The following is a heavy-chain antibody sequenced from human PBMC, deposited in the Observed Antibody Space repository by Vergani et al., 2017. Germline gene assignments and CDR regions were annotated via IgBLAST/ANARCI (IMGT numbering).Heavy chain of an antibody. J-gene: IGHJ5*02. CDR2: ISSSSSYI. CDR1: GFTFSSCS. CDR3: ARDKGSSGLNWFDP. V-gene: IGHV3-21*01. D-gene: IGHD6-19*01. Sequence: EVQLVESGGGLVKPGGSLRLSCAASGFTFSSCSMNWVRQAPGKGLEWVSSISSSSSYIYYADSVKGRFTISRDNAKNSLYLQMNSLRAEDTAVYYCARDKGSSGLNWFDPWGQGTLVTVSS.